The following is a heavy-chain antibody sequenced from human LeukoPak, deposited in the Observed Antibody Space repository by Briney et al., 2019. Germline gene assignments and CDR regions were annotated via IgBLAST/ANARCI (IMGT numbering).Heavy chain of an antibody. Sequence: PSETLSLTCTVSGASISSYHWSWIRQPPGKGLEWIGYIYNSGSTNYNPSLKSRVTISVDTSKNQCSLKLSSVTAADTAVYYCWHSGYESGLDYWGQGTLVTVSS. CDR3: WHSGYESGLDY. CDR2: IYNSGST. CDR1: GASISSYH. D-gene: IGHD5-12*01. J-gene: IGHJ4*02. V-gene: IGHV4-59*08.